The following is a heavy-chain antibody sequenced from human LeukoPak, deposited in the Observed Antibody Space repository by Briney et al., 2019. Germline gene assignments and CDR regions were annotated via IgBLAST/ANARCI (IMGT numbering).Heavy chain of an antibody. Sequence: GGSLRLSCAASGFTFSSYAMSWVRQAPGKGLEWVSGISGSGGSTYYADSVKGRFTISRDNSKDTLYLQMNSLRVGDTAVYYCAKAVGSTLFDYWGQGTLVTVSS. J-gene: IGHJ4*02. D-gene: IGHD1-26*01. CDR1: GFTFSSYA. V-gene: IGHV3-23*01. CDR2: ISGSGGST. CDR3: AKAVGSTLFDY.